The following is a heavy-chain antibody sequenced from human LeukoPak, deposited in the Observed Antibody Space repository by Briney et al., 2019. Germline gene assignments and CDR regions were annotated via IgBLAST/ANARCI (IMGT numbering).Heavy chain of an antibody. CDR3: ARSYCRGGSCYSGDAFDI. CDR2: ISAYNGNT. CDR1: GYTFTSYG. D-gene: IGHD2-15*01. Sequence: ASVKVSCKAPGYTFTSYGISWVRQAPGQGLEWMGWISAYNGNTNYAQKLQGRVTMTTDTSTSTAYMELRSLRSDDTAVYYCARSYCRGGSCYSGDAFDIWGQGTVVTVSS. J-gene: IGHJ3*02. V-gene: IGHV1-18*01.